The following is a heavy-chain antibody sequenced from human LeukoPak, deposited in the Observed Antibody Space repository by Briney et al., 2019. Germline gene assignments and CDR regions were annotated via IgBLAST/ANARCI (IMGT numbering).Heavy chain of an antibody. Sequence: ASVKVSCKASGYTFTSYGISWARQAPGQGLEWMGWISAYNGNTNYAQKLQGRVTMTTDTSTSTAYMELRSLRSDDTAVYYCARDSYYYDSSGYPSTWGQGTLVTVSS. V-gene: IGHV1-18*01. CDR3: ARDSYYYDSSGYPST. J-gene: IGHJ5*02. D-gene: IGHD3-22*01. CDR2: ISAYNGNT. CDR1: GYTFTSYG.